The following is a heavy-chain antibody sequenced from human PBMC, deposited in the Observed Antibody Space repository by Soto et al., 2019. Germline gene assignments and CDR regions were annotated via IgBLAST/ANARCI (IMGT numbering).Heavy chain of an antibody. CDR1: GYTFTSHG. V-gene: IGHV1-18*01. CDR2: ISAYNGNT. D-gene: IGHD3-22*01. Sequence: ASVKVSCKASGYTFTSHGISWVRQAPGQGLEWMGWISAYNGNTNYAQKLQGRVTMTTDTSTSTAYMELRSLRYDDTAVYYGARLYYYDSSGSLYYYYGMDVWGQGTTVTVSS. CDR3: ARLYYYDSSGSLYYYYGMDV. J-gene: IGHJ6*02.